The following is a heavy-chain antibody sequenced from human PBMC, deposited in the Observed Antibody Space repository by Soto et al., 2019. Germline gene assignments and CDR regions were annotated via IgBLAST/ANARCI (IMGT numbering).Heavy chain of an antibody. CDR2: IYYSGST. V-gene: IGHV4-59*08. D-gene: IGHD5-12*01. J-gene: IGHJ4*02. Sequence: PSETLSLTCTVSGGSISSYYWSWIRQPPGKGLEWIGYIYYSGSTNYNPSLKSRVTISVDTSKNQFSLKLSSVTAADTAVYYCARHAIVATIGGFDYWGQGTLVTVSS. CDR3: ARHAIVATIGGFDY. CDR1: GGSISSYY.